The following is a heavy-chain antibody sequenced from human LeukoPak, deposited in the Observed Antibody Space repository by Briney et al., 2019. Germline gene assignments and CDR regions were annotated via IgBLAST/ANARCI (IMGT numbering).Heavy chain of an antibody. D-gene: IGHD3-22*01. J-gene: IGHJ4*02. CDR2: IYHSGST. V-gene: IGHV4-4*02. Sequence: PSETLSLTCAVSGGSISSSNWWSCVRQPPGKGLEWIGEIYHSGSTNYNPSLKSRVTISVDKSKNQLSLKLSSATAADTAVYYCARRGYYYDTSGYLIWGQGTLFTVSS. CDR3: ARRGYYYDTSGYLI. CDR1: GGSISSSNW.